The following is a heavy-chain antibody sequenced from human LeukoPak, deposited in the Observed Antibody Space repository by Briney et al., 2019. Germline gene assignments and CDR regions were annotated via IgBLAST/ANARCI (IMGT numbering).Heavy chain of an antibody. D-gene: IGHD6-13*01. J-gene: IGHJ6*02. CDR2: ISYDGSNK. CDR1: GFTFSSYG. V-gene: IGHV3-30*18. CDR3: AKEGYSSSWVDYYYYYGMDV. Sequence: PGGSLRLSCAASGFTFSSYGMHWVRQAPGKGLEWVAVISYDGSNKYYADSVKGRFTISRDNSKNTLYLQMNSMRAEETAVYYCAKEGYSSSWVDYYYYYGMDVWGQGTTVTVSS.